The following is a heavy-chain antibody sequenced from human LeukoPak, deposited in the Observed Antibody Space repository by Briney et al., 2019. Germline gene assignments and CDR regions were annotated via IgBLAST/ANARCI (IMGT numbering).Heavy chain of an antibody. V-gene: IGHV3-53*01. CDR2: IYSGGST. D-gene: IGHD3-3*01. CDR3: ARVRFLGYFPQYYFDY. J-gene: IGHJ4*02. CDR1: GFTVSSNY. Sequence: GGSLRLSCAASGFTVSSNYMSWVRQAPGKGLEWVSVIYSGGSTYYADSVKGRFTISRDNSKNTLYLQMNNLRAEDTAVYYCARVRFLGYFPQYYFDYWGQGTLVTVSS.